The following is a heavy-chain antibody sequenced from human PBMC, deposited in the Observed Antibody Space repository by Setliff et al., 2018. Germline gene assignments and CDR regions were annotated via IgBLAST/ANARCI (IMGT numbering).Heavy chain of an antibody. J-gene: IGHJ4*02. Sequence: SGTLSLTCTVYGGSFSDYYWGWVRQPPGKGLEWIGEINPSGSTNYIPSLKSRLTISVDTSKNQFSLKLSSVTAADTAMYYCRFWSGYYKNDYWGQGTLVTVSS. D-gene: IGHD3-3*01. CDR2: INPSGST. CDR1: GGSFSDYY. V-gene: IGHV4-34*01. CDR3: RFWSGYYKNDY.